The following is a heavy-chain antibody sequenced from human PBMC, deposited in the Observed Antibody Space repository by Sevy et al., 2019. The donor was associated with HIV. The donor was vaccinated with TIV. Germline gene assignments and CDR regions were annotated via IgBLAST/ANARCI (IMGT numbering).Heavy chain of an antibody. J-gene: IGHJ4*02. CDR1: GFTFSSYS. CDR2: ISSSSSYI. CDR3: ARDRGGRGYYGSGSYYNYFDY. D-gene: IGHD3-10*01. V-gene: IGHV3-21*01. Sequence: GGSLRLSCAASGFTFSSYSMNWVRQAPGKGLEWVSSISSSSSYIYYADSMKGRFTISRDNARNSQYLQMNSLGAEDMAVYYCARDRGGRGYYGSGSYYNYFDYWGQGTLVTVSS.